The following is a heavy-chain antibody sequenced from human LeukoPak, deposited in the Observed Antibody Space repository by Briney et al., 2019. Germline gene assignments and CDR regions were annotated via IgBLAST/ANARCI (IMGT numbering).Heavy chain of an antibody. J-gene: IGHJ4*02. D-gene: IGHD3-10*01. Sequence: LETLSLTCTVSGGSINGYYWSWIRQPPGKGLEWIGYIFYSGSTKYNPSLKSRVTMSVDTSKNHFSLKLTSVSAADTAVYFCARDRGNYFDYWGQGNLVTVSS. CDR2: IFYSGST. CDR1: GGSINGYY. V-gene: IGHV4-59*01. CDR3: ARDRGNYFDY.